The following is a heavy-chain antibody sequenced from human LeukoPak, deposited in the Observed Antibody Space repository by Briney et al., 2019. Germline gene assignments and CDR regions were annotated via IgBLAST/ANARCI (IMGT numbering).Heavy chain of an antibody. Sequence: GGSLRLSCAASGFTFSSYSMNWVRQAPGKGLEWVSSISSSSSYIYYADSVKGRFTISRDNAKNSLYLQIHSLRAEDTAVYYCARVRYYYGSGSSVGDAFDIWGQGTMVTVSS. CDR3: ARVRYYYGSGSSVGDAFDI. CDR1: GFTFSSYS. J-gene: IGHJ3*02. V-gene: IGHV3-21*01. CDR2: ISSSSSYI. D-gene: IGHD3-10*01.